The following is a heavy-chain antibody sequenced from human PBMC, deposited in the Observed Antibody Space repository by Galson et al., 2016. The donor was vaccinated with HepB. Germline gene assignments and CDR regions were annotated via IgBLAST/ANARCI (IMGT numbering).Heavy chain of an antibody. D-gene: IGHD4-17*01. CDR2: TYYRSQWYY. CDR3: ARGGYWTTVGVFDS. J-gene: IGHJ4*02. Sequence: CAISGDSVSSDRATWNWFRQSPSRGLEWLGRTYYRSQWYYDYAVSVKSRMTITPDTSKNQFSLHLDSVTPDDTAASFCARGGYWTTVGVFDSWGQGTHVTVSS. V-gene: IGHV6-1*01. CDR1: GDSVSSDRAT.